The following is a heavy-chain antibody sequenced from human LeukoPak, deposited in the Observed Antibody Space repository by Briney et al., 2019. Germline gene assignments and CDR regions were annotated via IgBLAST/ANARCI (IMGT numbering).Heavy chain of an antibody. Sequence: ASVKVSCKASGYTFTGYYMHWVRQAPGQGLEWMGWINPNSGGTNYSQKFQGWVTMTRDTSISTAYMELSRLRSDDTAVYYCAREEIGWFDYYYGMDVWGQGTTVTVSS. D-gene: IGHD6-19*01. CDR3: AREEIGWFDYYYGMDV. CDR2: INPNSGGT. J-gene: IGHJ6*02. CDR1: GYTFTGYY. V-gene: IGHV1-2*04.